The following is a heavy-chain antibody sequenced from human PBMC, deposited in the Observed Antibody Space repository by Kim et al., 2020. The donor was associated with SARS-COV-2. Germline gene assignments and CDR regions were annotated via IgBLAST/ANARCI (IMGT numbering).Heavy chain of an antibody. CDR1: GGTFSKYS. Sequence: SVKVSCKASGGTFSKYSISWVRQAPGQGLEWMGGVIPIYGTSNYAQKFQGRVTITAEESTSTAYMELSSLTSEDTAVYYCATDSPGTTGGEFYWGQGTLVTVSS. J-gene: IGHJ4*02. CDR3: ATDSPGTTGGEFY. D-gene: IGHD1-1*01. CDR2: VIPIYGTS. V-gene: IGHV1-69*13.